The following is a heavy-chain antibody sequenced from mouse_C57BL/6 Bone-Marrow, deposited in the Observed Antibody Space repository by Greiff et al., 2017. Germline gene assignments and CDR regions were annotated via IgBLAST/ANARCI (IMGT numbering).Heavy chain of an antibody. V-gene: IGHV1-80*01. J-gene: IGHJ4*01. CDR2: IYPGDGDT. Sequence: QVHVKQSGAELVKPGASVKISCKASGYAFSSYWMNWVKQRPGKGLEWIGQIYPGDGDTNYNGKFKGKATLTADKSSSTAYMQRSSLTSEDSAVYFCARSAITTVVATDAMDYWGQGTSVTVSS. CDR1: GYAFSSYW. D-gene: IGHD1-1*01. CDR3: ARSAITTVVATDAMDY.